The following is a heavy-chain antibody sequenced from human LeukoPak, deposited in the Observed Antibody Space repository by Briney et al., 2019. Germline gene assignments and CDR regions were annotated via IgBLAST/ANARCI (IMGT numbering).Heavy chain of an antibody. Sequence: GASVKVSCKASGYTFTSYGISWVRQAPGQGLEWMGWISAYNGNTNYAQKLQGRVTVTTDTSTSTAYMELRSLRSDDTAVYYCARGGMSLYYYYYMDVWGKGTTVTVSS. CDR2: ISAYNGNT. CDR1: GYTFTSYG. CDR3: ARGGMSLYYYYYMDV. D-gene: IGHD3-16*01. J-gene: IGHJ6*03. V-gene: IGHV1-18*01.